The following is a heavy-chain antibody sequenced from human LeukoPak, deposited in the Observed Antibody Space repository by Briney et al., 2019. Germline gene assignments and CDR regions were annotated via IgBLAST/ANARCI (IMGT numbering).Heavy chain of an antibody. J-gene: IGHJ5*02. CDR2: IYTSGST. D-gene: IGHD6-6*01. CDR3: ASVDSSSSEGRFDP. Sequence: SETLSLTCTVSGGSISSYYWSWIRQPPGKGLEWIGYIYTSGSTNYNPSLKSRVTISVDTSKNQFSLKLSSVTAADTAVYYCASVDSSSSEGRFDPWGQGTLVTVSS. V-gene: IGHV4-4*09. CDR1: GGSISSYY.